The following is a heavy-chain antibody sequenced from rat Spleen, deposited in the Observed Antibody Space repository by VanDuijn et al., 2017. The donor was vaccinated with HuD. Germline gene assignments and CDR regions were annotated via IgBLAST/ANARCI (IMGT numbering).Heavy chain of an antibody. CDR3: ERRSSTIAAMDA. CDR1: GFTFSNYG. D-gene: IGHD1-2*01. J-gene: IGHJ4*01. CDR2: ISYDGSST. Sequence: EVQLVESGGGLVQPGRSLKLSCAASGFTFSNYGMAWVRQAPTKGLEWVATISYDGSSTYYRDSVKGRFTISRDNAKSTLYLQMDSLRSEDTATYYCERRSSTIAAMDAWGQGASVTVSS. V-gene: IGHV5-29*01.